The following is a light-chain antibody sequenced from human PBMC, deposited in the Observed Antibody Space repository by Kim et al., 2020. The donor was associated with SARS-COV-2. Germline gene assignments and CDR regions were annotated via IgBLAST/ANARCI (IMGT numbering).Light chain of an antibody. Sequence: EIVLTQSPATLSLSPGERATLSCRASQSVSSYLAWYQQKPGQAPRLLIYDASNRATGIPARFSGSGSGTDFTLTISSLEPEDFSVYYCQGRSNWPQHPFGGRT. CDR1: QSVSSY. CDR3: QGRSNWPQHP. J-gene: IGKJ4*01. V-gene: IGKV3-11*01. CDR2: DAS.